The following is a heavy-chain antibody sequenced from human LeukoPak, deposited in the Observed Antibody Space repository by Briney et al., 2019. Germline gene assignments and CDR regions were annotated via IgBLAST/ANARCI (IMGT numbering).Heavy chain of an antibody. J-gene: IGHJ5*02. CDR2: ISSSGSTI. Sequence: PGGSLRLSCAASGFTFSDYYMSWIRQAPGKGLEWVSYISSSGSTIYYADSVKGRFTISRDNAKNSLYLQMNSLRAEDTAVYYCARDQIAVAVHNWFDPWGQGTLVTVSS. D-gene: IGHD6-19*01. CDR3: ARDQIAVAVHNWFDP. CDR1: GFTFSDYY. V-gene: IGHV3-11*04.